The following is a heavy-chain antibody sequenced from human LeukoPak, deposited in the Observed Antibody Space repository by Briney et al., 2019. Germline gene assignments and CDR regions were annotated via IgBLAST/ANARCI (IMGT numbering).Heavy chain of an antibody. V-gene: IGHV1-18*01. CDR2: ISAYNGNT. CDR3: ATRIVGATTPDY. CDR1: GYTFTSYG. J-gene: IGHJ4*02. D-gene: IGHD1-26*01. Sequence: ASVKVSCKASGYTFTSYGISWVRQAPGQGLEWMGWISAYNGNTNYAQKFQGRVTMTRNTSISTAYMELSSLRSEDTAVYYCATRIVGATTPDYWGQGTLVTVSS.